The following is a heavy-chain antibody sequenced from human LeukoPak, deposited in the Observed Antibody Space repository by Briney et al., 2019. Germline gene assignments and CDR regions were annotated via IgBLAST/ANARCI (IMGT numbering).Heavy chain of an antibody. CDR2: IWYDGSNK. CDR3: ARGYYGMDV. V-gene: IGHV3-33*01. Sequence: GGSLRLSCAASGFTFSTYGMHWVRQAPGKGLEWVAVIWYDGSNKYYADSVKGRFTISRDNSKNTLYLQMNSLRAEDTALYYCARGYYGMDVWGQGTTVTVS. J-gene: IGHJ6*02. CDR1: GFTFSTYG.